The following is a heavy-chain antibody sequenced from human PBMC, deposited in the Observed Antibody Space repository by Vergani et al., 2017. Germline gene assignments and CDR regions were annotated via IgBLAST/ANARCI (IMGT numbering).Heavy chain of an antibody. CDR2: ISGSGGST. J-gene: IGHJ4*02. Sequence: EVQVLESGGGLVQPGGSLRLSCAASGFTFSSYAMSWVRQAPGKGVEWVSAISGSGGSTYYADSVMGRFNRSRDNSKNTLYLQMNNLRAEETAVYYCAKDRSNGTLLQSRRGYYFDYWGQGTLVTVSS. V-gene: IGHV3-23*01. D-gene: IGHD5-24*01. CDR3: AKDRSNGTLLQSRRGYYFDY. CDR1: GFTFSSYA.